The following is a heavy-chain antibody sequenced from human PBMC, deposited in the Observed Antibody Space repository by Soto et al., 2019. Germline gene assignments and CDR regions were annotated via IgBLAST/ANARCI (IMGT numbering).Heavy chain of an antibody. D-gene: IGHD1-26*01. V-gene: IGHV1-69*12. Sequence: QVQLVQSGAEVKKPGSSVKVSCKASGGTFSSYAISWVRQAPGQGLEWMGGIIPIFGTANYAQKFQGRVTITADESTRTAWMELSSLRSEDKAVYYCASPPRGSGSRLAYWGQGTLVTVSA. CDR2: IIPIFGTA. J-gene: IGHJ4*02. CDR1: GGTFSSYA. CDR3: ASPPRGSGSRLAY.